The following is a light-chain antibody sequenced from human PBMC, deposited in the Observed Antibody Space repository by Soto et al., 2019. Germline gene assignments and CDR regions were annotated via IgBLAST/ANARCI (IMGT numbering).Light chain of an antibody. CDR2: LGS. V-gene: IGKV2-28*01. CDR3: MQALQTPLT. CDR1: QSLLHSNGYNS. Sequence: EIVMTQSPLSLPVTPGEPASISCRSSQSLLHSNGYNSLDWYLQKPGQSPQLLIYLGSNRASGVPDRFSGSGSGTDFTLKISRVEAEDVGVYYCMQALQTPLTFGGGTKVEIK. J-gene: IGKJ4*01.